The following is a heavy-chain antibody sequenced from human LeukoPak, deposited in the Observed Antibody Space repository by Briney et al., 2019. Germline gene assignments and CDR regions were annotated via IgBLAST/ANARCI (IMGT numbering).Heavy chain of an antibody. CDR1: GFSLSTSGMC. V-gene: IGHV2-70*11. Sequence: SGPALVKPTRTLTLTCTFSGFSLSTSGMCVSWIRQPPGKALEWLARIDWDDDKYYSTSLKTRLTISKDTSKNQVVLTMTNIDPVDTATYYCARIPSYSSSWMFDYWGQGTLVTVSS. D-gene: IGHD6-13*01. J-gene: IGHJ4*02. CDR3: ARIPSYSSSWMFDY. CDR2: IDWDDDK.